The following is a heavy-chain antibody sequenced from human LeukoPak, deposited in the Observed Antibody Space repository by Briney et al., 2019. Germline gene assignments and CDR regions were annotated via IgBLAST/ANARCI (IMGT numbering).Heavy chain of an antibody. V-gene: IGHV4-34*01. D-gene: IGHD2-15*01. J-gene: IGHJ6*03. CDR2: INRSGST. CDR1: GGSFSGYY. CDR3: ARDSLYYYYYYMDV. Sequence: PSETLSLTCAVYGGSFSGYYWSWIRQPPGKGLEWTGEINRSGSTNYNPSLKSRVTISVDTSKNQFSLKLSSVTAADTAVYYCARDSLYYYYYYMDVWGKGTTVTVSS.